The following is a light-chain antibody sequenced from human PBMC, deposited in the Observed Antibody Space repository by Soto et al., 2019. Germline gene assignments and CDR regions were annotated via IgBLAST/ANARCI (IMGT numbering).Light chain of an antibody. J-gene: IGLJ1*01. CDR3: NSYTNTAARV. CDR2: EVS. CDR1: SSDVGAHNF. Sequence: QSVLTQPASVSGSPGQSITISCTVTSSDVGAHNFVSWYQQHPGKAPKLMIYEVSNRPSGVSDRFSGSKSGNTASLTISGLQAEDEADYYCNSYTNTAARVFGTGTRSPS. V-gene: IGLV2-14*01.